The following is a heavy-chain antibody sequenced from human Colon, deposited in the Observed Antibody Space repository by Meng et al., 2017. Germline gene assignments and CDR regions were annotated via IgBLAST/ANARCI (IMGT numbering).Heavy chain of an antibody. J-gene: IGHJ6*02. CDR3: AKRLIAVAGRGSYYYYGIDV. V-gene: IGHV3-23*01. CDR2: SSTSGGAT. CDR1: RFSLSNYD. D-gene: IGHD6-19*01. Sequence: GGSLRLSCAASRFSLSNYDMGWVRQAPGKGLEWVSGSSTSGGATYYADSVKGRFTISRDNSQNTPYLQMDSLRAEDSAVYYCAKRLIAVAGRGSYYYYGIDVWGRGTTVTVSS.